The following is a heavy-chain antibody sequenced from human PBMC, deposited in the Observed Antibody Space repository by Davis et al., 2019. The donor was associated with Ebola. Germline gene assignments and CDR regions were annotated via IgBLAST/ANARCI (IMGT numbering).Heavy chain of an antibody. CDR3: AKAGRDQLLCYFDS. D-gene: IGHD3-10*01. Sequence: GESLKISCTASGFTFSDYSMNWVRQAPGKGLEWVSYISSSSSTIYYADSVKGRFTISRDNAKNSLYLQMNSLRAEDTAVYYCAKAGRDQLLCYFDSWGQGTLVTVSS. J-gene: IGHJ4*02. CDR1: GFTFSDYS. CDR2: ISSSSSTI. V-gene: IGHV3-48*01.